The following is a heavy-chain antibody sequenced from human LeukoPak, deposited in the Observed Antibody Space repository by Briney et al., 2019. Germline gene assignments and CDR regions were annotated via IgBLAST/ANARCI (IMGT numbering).Heavy chain of an antibody. Sequence: GGSLRLSCAASGFTFSSYGVHWVRQAPGKGLEWVAVIWYDGSNKYYADSVKGRFTISRDNSKNTLYLQMNSLRAEDTAVYYCARDPLIVVVPAALYRSYYYYGMDVWGQGTTVTVSS. D-gene: IGHD2-2*01. CDR3: ARDPLIVVVPAALYRSYYYYGMDV. CDR2: IWYDGSNK. V-gene: IGHV3-33*01. CDR1: GFTFSSYG. J-gene: IGHJ6*02.